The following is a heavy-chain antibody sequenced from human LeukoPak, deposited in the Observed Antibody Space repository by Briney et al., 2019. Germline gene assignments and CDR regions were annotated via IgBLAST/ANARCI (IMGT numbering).Heavy chain of an antibody. CDR1: GDSISSGSYY. V-gene: IGHV4-61*02. CDR3: ASLGGFAI. J-gene: IGHJ3*02. Sequence: SDTLSLTCTVSGDSISSGSYYWNWIRQPAGKGLEWIGRFYISGGTNYNPSLKSRVTISVDTSKNQFSLKLTSVTAADTAVYYCASLGGFAIWGQGTVVTVSS. CDR2: FYISGGT.